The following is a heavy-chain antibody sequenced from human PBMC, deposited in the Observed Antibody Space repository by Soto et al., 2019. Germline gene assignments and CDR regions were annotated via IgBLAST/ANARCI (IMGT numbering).Heavy chain of an antibody. Sequence: SVKVSCKASGGTFSSYTISWVRQAPGQGLEWMGRIIPILGIANYAQKFQGRVTITADKSASTAYMELSSLRSEDTAVYYCARAFDSSGYSTYWGQGTLVTVSS. CDR1: GGTFSSYT. D-gene: IGHD3-22*01. CDR3: ARAFDSSGYSTY. CDR2: IIPILGIA. J-gene: IGHJ4*02. V-gene: IGHV1-69*02.